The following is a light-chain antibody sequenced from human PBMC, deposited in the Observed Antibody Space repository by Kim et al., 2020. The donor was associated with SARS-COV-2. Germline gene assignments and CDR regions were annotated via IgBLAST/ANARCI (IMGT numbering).Light chain of an antibody. V-gene: IGLV2-11*01. CDR2: DVT. CDR3: CSYTGSYTLV. CDR1: SSDVGGYNY. J-gene: IGLJ3*02. Sequence: GQSVTISCTGTSSDVGGYNYVSWYQHHPGKAPKLIIYDVTKRPSGVPDRFSASKSGSTASLTISGLQAEDEADYYCCSYTGSYTLVFGGGTKLTVL.